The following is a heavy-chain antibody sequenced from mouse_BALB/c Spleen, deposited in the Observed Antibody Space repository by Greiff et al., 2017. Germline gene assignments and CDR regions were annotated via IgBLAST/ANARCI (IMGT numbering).Heavy chain of an antibody. CDR1: GFNIKDTY. V-gene: IGHV14-3*02. CDR2: IDPANGNT. CDR3: ARAGYYPYYYAMDY. J-gene: IGHJ4*01. Sequence: EVKLQESGAELVKPGASVKLSCTASGFNIKDTYMHWVKQRPEQGLEWIGRIDPANGNTKYDPKFQGKATITADTSSNTAYLQLSSLTSEDTAVYYCARAGYYPYYYAMDYWGQGTSVTVSS. D-gene: IGHD2-3*01.